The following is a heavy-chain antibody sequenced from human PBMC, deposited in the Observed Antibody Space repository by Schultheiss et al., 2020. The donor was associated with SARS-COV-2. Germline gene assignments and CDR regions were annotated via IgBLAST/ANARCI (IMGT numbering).Heavy chain of an antibody. Sequence: GGSLRLSFAASGFTFDDYGMSWVRQAPGKGLEWVSVIYSGGSTYYADSVKGRFTISRDNSKNTLYLQMNSLRAEDTAVYYCAREVRIVGATTSFDYWGQGTLVTVSS. J-gene: IGHJ4*02. CDR3: AREVRIVGATTSFDY. CDR1: GFTFDDYG. V-gene: IGHV3-66*01. CDR2: IYSGGST. D-gene: IGHD1-26*01.